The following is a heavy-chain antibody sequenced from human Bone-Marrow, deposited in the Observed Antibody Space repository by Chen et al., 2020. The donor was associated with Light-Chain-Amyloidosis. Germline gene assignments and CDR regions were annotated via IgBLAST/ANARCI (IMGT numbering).Heavy chain of an antibody. V-gene: IGHV3-72*01. J-gene: IGHJ4*02. CDR1: GLTFSDHY. Sequence: EVQLVESGGGLVQPGGSLSRSCAASGLTFSDHYMDWVRQAPGKGLEWVGRIRNKANSYTTESAASVKGRFTSSSDDSTNYLYLQMNSPTTGDTAVYYCARNAWLVLASRAQGPL. D-gene: IGHD6-19*01. CDR3: ARNAWLVLAS. CDR2: IRNKANSYTT.